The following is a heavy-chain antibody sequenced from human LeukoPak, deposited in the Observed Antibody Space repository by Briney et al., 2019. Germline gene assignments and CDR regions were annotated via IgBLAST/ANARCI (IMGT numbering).Heavy chain of an antibody. J-gene: IGHJ4*02. CDR2: IYYSGST. V-gene: IGHV4-39*01. Sequence: SETLSLTCTVSGGSISSSSYYWGWIRQPPGKGLEWIGSIYYSGSTYYNPSLKSRATISVDTSKNQFSLKLSSVTAADTAVYYCARTRTGFWSGYYVDYWGQGTLVTVSS. D-gene: IGHD3-3*01. CDR1: GGSISSSSYY. CDR3: ARTRTGFWSGYYVDY.